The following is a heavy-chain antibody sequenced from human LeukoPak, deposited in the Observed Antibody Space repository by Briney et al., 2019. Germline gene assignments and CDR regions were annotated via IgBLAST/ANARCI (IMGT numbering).Heavy chain of an antibody. Sequence: PGGSLRLSCAASGFTFSSYSMNWVRQAPGKGLEWVSSISSSSYIYYADSVKGRFTISRDNANNSLHLQMNSLRAEDTAVYYCARDKSGSYDRYMDVWGTGTTVTVSS. CDR2: ISSSSYI. V-gene: IGHV3-21*01. J-gene: IGHJ6*03. D-gene: IGHD1-26*01. CDR3: ARDKSGSYDRYMDV. CDR1: GFTFSSYS.